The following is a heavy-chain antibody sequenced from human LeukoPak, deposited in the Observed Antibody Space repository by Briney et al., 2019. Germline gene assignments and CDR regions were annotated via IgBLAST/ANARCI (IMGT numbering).Heavy chain of an antibody. CDR2: ISGSGGST. CDR3: AKSALLWFGEFPSPFDY. CDR1: GFTFSSYA. V-gene: IGHV3-23*01. D-gene: IGHD3-10*01. J-gene: IGHJ4*02. Sequence: GGSLRLSCAASGFTFSSYAMSWVRQAPGKGLEWVSAISGSGGSTYYADSVKGRFTISRDNSKNTLYLQMNSLRAEDTAVYCCAKSALLWFGEFPSPFDYWGQGTLVTVSS.